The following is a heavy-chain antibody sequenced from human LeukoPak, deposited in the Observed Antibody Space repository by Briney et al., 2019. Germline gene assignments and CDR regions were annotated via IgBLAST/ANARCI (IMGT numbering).Heavy chain of an antibody. J-gene: IGHJ3*02. CDR2: IYYSGST. Sequence: SETLSLTCTVSGGSISSGDYYWSWIRQPPGKGLEWIGYIYYSGSTNYNPSLKSRVTISVDTSKNQFSLKLSSVTAADTAVYYCARDPTYYYDSSAQNAFDIWGQGTMVTVSS. D-gene: IGHD3-22*01. V-gene: IGHV4-61*08. CDR3: ARDPTYYYDSSAQNAFDI. CDR1: GGSISSGDYY.